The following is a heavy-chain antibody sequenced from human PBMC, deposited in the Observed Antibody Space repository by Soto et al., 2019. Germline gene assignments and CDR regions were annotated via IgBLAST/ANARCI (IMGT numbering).Heavy chain of an antibody. J-gene: IGHJ3*02. CDR1: GFTFSGYG. Sequence: QVQLVESGGGVVQPGRSLRLSCAASGFTFSGYGMHWVRQAPGKGLEWVAVISYDGSNRYYADSEKGRFTISRDNSKNTLSLQMNSLRAEDTAVYYCAKSYVSGTYYNLGDALDIWGQGTMVTVSS. D-gene: IGHD3-10*01. CDR2: ISYDGSNR. V-gene: IGHV3-30*18. CDR3: AKSYVSGTYYNLGDALDI.